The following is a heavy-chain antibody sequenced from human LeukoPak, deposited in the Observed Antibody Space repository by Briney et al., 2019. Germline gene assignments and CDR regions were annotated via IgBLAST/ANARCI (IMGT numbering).Heavy chain of an antibody. Sequence: SVKVSCKSSGFTFTSSAVQWVRQARGQRLEWIGWIVVGSGNTNYAQKFQERVTITRDMSTSTAYMELSSLRSEDTAVYYCAAGYCSGGRCYRDFDYWGQGTLVTVSS. CDR2: IVVGSGNT. CDR3: AAGYCSGGRCYRDFDY. D-gene: IGHD2-15*01. CDR1: GFTFTSSA. V-gene: IGHV1-58*01. J-gene: IGHJ4*02.